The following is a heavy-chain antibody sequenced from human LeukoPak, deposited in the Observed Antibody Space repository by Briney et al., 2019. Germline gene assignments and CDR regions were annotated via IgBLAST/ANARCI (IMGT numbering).Heavy chain of an antibody. J-gene: IGHJ6*03. CDR3: ARDLVRDYYGSGSYYYYYMDV. D-gene: IGHD3-10*01. Sequence: GGSLRLSCAASGFTFNTYWMHWVRQAPGKGLVWVSRINSDGSSTSYADSVKGRFTISRDNAKNTLYLQMNSLRAEDTAVYYCARDLVRDYYGSGSYYYYYMDVWGKGTTVTISS. CDR1: GFTFNTYW. CDR2: INSDGSST. V-gene: IGHV3-74*01.